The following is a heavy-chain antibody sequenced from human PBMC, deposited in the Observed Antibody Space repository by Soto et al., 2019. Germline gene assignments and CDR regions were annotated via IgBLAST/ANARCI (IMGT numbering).Heavy chain of an antibody. CDR3: ASHQRHSSSYVDP. CDR1: GGSISSSSYY. D-gene: IGHD6-13*01. CDR2: IYYSGST. V-gene: IGHV4-39*01. J-gene: IGHJ5*02. Sequence: QLQLQESGPGLVKPSETLSLTCTVSGGSISSSSYYWGWIRQPPGKGLEWIGSIYYSGSTYYNPSLKSRVTISVDTSKNQFSLKLRFVTAADTAVYYCASHQRHSSSYVDPWGQGTLVTVSS.